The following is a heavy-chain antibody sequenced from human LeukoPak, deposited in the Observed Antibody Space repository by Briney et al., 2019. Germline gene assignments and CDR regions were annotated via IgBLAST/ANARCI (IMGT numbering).Heavy chain of an antibody. J-gene: IGHJ5*02. CDR1: GFTFDDYA. CDR3: AKDSYDFWSGYSWFDP. D-gene: IGHD3-3*01. Sequence: GGSLRLSCAASGFTFDDYAMHWVRQAPGKGQEWVSGISWNSGSIGYADSAKGRFTISRDNAKNSLYLQMNSLRAEDTALYYCAKDSYDFWSGYSWFDPWGQGALVTVSS. CDR2: ISWNSGSI. V-gene: IGHV3-9*01.